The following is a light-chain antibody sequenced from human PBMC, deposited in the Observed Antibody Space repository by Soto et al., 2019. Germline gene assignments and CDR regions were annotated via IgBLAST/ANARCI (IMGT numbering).Light chain of an antibody. CDR1: QSDRSK. V-gene: IGKV3-15*01. CDR2: DAS. J-gene: IGKJ1*01. CDR3: QRYNNWPA. Sequence: EIVMTQSPATLSVSPGERATLSCSASQSDRSKLAWYQQKPGQAPRLLIYDASTRAPGDPARFSGSGSGTEFTLTISSLQSEDFAVYSFQRYNNWPAFGQGTKVEIK.